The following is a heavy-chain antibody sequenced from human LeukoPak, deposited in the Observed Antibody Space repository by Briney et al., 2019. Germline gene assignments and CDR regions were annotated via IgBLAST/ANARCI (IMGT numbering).Heavy chain of an antibody. CDR2: ISRNSRTI. V-gene: IGHV3-48*02. J-gene: IGHJ4*02. CDR3: ARETHFEY. CDR1: GFTVSSNY. Sequence: QPGGSLRLSCAASGFTVSSNYMSWVRQAPGKGLEWISYISRNSRTIVYADSVKGRFTISRDNAKNSVFLQMNSLRDEDTALYYCARETHFEYWGQGILVIVSS.